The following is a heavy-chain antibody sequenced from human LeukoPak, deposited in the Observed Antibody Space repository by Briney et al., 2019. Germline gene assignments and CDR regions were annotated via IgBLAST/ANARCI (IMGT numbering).Heavy chain of an antibody. CDR1: RFPFSWYA. CDR3: VRDSGYDRYYFDL. V-gene: IGHV3-30-3*01. CDR2: VSIDGSQE. D-gene: IGHD5-12*01. J-gene: IGHJ4*02. Sequence: PGGSLRLSCSASRFPFSWYAMHWVRQAPGKGLEWVAFVSIDGSQEYYADSVKGRFTISRDNPKDTLDLQMTSLRGDDTAVYYCVRDSGYDRYYFDLWGQGTLVIVSS.